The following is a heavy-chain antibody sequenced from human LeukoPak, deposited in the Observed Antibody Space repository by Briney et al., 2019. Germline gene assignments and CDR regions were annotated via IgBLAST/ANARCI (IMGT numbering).Heavy chain of an antibody. CDR3: TRDIGSSGWSFDY. J-gene: IGHJ4*02. CDR1: GYTFTTYA. D-gene: IGHD6-19*01. CDR2: INAGNGNT. V-gene: IGHV1-3*01. Sequence: GASVKVSCKTSGYTFTTYAMHWVRQAPGQRLEWMGWINAGNGNTKYSQEFQGRVTITRDASASTAYMELSSLRSEDTAVYYCTRDIGSSGWSFDYWGQGTLVTVSS.